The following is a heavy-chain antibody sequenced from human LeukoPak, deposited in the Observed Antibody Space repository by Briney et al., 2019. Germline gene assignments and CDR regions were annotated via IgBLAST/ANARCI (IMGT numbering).Heavy chain of an antibody. D-gene: IGHD3-10*01. V-gene: IGHV3-30-3*01. J-gene: IGHJ4*02. CDR1: GFTFSSYA. CDR2: ISYDGSNK. CDR3: ARDQLLWFGEFTKFDY. Sequence: GGSLRLSCAASGFTFSSYAMHWVRQAPGKGLEWVAVISYDGSNKYYADSVKGRFTISRDNSKNTLYLQMNSLGAEDTAVYYCARDQLLWFGEFTKFDYWGQGTLVTVSS.